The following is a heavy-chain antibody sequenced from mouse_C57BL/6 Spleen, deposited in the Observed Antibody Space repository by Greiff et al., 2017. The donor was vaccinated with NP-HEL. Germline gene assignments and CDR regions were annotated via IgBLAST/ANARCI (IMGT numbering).Heavy chain of an antibody. D-gene: IGHD4-1*01. CDR3: TRFSNWDRDYFDD. Sequence: EVKLVESGGGLVQPGGSMRLSCVASGFTFSNYWMNWVRQSPEKGLEWVAQIRLKSDNYATHYAEAVKGRFTISRDDSKSSVYLQMNNLRAEDTGIYYCTRFSNWDRDYFDDWGQGTTLTVSS. V-gene: IGHV6-3*01. J-gene: IGHJ2*01. CDR2: IRLKSDNYAT. CDR1: GFTFSNYW.